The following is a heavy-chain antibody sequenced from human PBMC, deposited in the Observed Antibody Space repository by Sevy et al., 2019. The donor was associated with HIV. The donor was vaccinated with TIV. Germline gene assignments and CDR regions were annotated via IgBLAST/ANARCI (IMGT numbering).Heavy chain of an antibody. J-gene: IGHJ4*02. D-gene: IGHD3-10*01. V-gene: IGHV3-7*01. Sequence: GGSLRLSCAASGFTFSKYWMSWVRQAPGKGLEWVANINQDGSEKYYVDSVKGRLTISRDNGKNSLYLQMNSLRAEDTAVYFCARETGSSHFDYWGQGTLVTVSS. CDR1: GFTFSKYW. CDR2: INQDGSEK. CDR3: ARETGSSHFDY.